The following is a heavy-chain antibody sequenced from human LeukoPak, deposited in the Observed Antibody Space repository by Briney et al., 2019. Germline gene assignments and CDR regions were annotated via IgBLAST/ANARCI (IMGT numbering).Heavy chain of an antibody. CDR2: ISSSSSYI. Sequence: PGGSLRLSCAASGFTFSSYWMHWVRQAPGKGLEWVSSISSSSSYIYYADSVKGRFTISRDNAKNSLYLQMNSLRAEDTAVYYCASNYDSSGYYPYGMDVWGQGTTVTVSS. CDR3: ASNYDSSGYYPYGMDV. V-gene: IGHV3-21*01. CDR1: GFTFSSYW. D-gene: IGHD3-22*01. J-gene: IGHJ6*02.